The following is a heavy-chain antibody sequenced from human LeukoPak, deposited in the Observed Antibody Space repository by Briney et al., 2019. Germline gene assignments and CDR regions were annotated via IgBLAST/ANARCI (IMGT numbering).Heavy chain of an antibody. CDR1: GFTFSTSA. CDR2: ISGSGGST. CDR3: AKDRPNYYDSSGYYSDAFDI. J-gene: IGHJ3*02. D-gene: IGHD3-22*01. Sequence: PGGSLRLSCAASGFTFSTSAMSWVRQAPGKGLEWVSAISGSGGSTYYADSVKGRFTISRDNSKNTLYLQMNSLRAEDTAVYYCAKDRPNYYDSSGYYSDAFDIWGQGTMVTVSS. V-gene: IGHV3-23*01.